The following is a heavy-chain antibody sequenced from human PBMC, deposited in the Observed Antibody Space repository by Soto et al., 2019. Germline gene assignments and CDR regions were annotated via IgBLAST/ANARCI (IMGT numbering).Heavy chain of an antibody. CDR3: AREAEPQHYYGSGSYYNRGVYGY. D-gene: IGHD3-10*01. J-gene: IGHJ4*02. CDR1: GFTFSSYG. CDR2: IWYDGSNK. V-gene: IGHV3-33*01. Sequence: PGGSLRLSCAASGFTFSSYGMHWVRQAPGKGLEWVAVIWYDGSNKYYADSVKGRFTISRDNSKNTLYLQMNSLRAEDTAVYYCAREAEPQHYYGSGSYYNRGVYGYWGQGTLVTVSS.